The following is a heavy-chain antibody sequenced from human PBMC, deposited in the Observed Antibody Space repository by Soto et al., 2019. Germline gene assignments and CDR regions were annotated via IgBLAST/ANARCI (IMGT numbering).Heavy chain of an antibody. CDR1: GGSFSGYH. V-gene: IGHV4-34*01. CDR2: INDTGNN. D-gene: IGHD3-10*01. CDR3: ARGLIVWFGELSRRGGYYYYMDV. Sequence: QVQLQQWGAGLLKPSETLSLTCAVYGGSFSGYHGTWIRQTPGKGLEWIGEINDTGNNHYNTSLKSRVTIFIDTPRKQISLKLSSVTAADTAVYYCARGLIVWFGELSRRGGYYYYMDVWGKGTTVTVSS. J-gene: IGHJ6*03.